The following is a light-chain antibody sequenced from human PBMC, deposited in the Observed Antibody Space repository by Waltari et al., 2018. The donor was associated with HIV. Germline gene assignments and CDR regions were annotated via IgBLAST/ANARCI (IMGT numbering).Light chain of an antibody. CDR1: AVDIGYMTF. J-gene: IGLJ3*02. Sequence: QSALTQPASVSGSPGQSLTISCNATAVDIGYMTFVSWYQQFSGRAPQLISYGGSTRPSRVSHRFSASNSGKTASLTISGLQTADEAIYYCCAYVGTLTPAFGGGTQLTVL. CDR3: CAYVGTLTPA. CDR2: GGS. V-gene: IGLV2-14*03.